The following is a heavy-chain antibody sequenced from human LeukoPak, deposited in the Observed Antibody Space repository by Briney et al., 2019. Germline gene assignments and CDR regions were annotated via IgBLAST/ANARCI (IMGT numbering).Heavy chain of an antibody. CDR3: ARAFTIFGVVPPWFDP. CDR1: GFTFSSYA. D-gene: IGHD3-3*01. CDR2: ISYDGSNK. J-gene: IGHJ5*02. V-gene: IGHV3-30-3*01. Sequence: PGGSLRLSCAASGFTFSSYAMHWVRQAPGKGLEWVAVISYDGSNKYYADSVKGRFTISRDNSKNTLYLQMNSLRAEDTAVYYCARAFTIFGVVPPWFDPWGQGTLVTVSS.